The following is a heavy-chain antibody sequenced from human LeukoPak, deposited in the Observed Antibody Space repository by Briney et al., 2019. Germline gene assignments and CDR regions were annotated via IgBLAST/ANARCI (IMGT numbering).Heavy chain of an antibody. D-gene: IGHD3-3*01. CDR2: VYYSGST. Sequence: SETLSLTCTVSGGSISTYYWSWIRQPPGKGLEWIGYVYYSGSTNYNPSLKSRITISVDTSKNRFSLKLSSVTAADTAVYYCASYDFWSGLTFEYWGQGTLVTVSS. V-gene: IGHV4-59*01. CDR3: ASYDFWSGLTFEY. CDR1: GGSISTYY. J-gene: IGHJ4*02.